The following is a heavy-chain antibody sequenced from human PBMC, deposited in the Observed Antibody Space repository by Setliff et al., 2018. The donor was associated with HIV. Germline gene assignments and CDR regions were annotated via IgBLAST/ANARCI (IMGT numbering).Heavy chain of an antibody. CDR2: IFSTGDT. Sequence: PSETLSLTCAVSGDSFSSATHFWSWVRQRPGKGLEWLGYIFSTGDTDYNPSLKGRLTISLDTSDNHLYLRLNSVTAADTAVYYCARRGRDGVFIMFATGFDPWGQGALVTVSS. CDR3: ARRGRDGVFIMFATGFDP. V-gene: IGHV4-31*11. D-gene: IGHD2-8*01. CDR1: GDSFSSATHF. J-gene: IGHJ5*02.